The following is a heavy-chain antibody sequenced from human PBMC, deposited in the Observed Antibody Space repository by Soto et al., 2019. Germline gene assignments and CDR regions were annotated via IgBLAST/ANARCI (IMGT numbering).Heavy chain of an antibody. Sequence: SETLSLTCTVSGGSISSGGYYWSWIRQHPGKGLEWIGYTYYSGSTYYNPSLKSRVTISVDTSKNQFSLKLSSVTAADTAVYYCARGDIAARPGARDYYYYYMDVWGKGTTVTVSS. D-gene: IGHD6-6*01. CDR1: GGSISSGGYY. CDR2: TYYSGST. J-gene: IGHJ6*03. CDR3: ARGDIAARPGARDYYYYYMDV. V-gene: IGHV4-31*03.